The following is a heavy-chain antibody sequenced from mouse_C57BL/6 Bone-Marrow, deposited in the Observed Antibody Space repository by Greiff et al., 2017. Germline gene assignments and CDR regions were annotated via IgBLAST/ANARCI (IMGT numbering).Heavy chain of an antibody. D-gene: IGHD1-1*01. J-gene: IGHJ2*01. CDR1: GYTFTSYW. CDR3: TRSHYYGSSYLYFDY. CDR2: IYPGNSDT. V-gene: IGHV1-5*01. Sequence: VQLQQSGTVLARPGASVKMSCKTSGYTFTSYWMHWVKQRPGQGLEWIVAIYPGNSDTSYNQKFKGKAKLTAVPSASTAYMELSSLTNEDSAVYYCTRSHYYGSSYLYFDYWGQGTTLTVSS.